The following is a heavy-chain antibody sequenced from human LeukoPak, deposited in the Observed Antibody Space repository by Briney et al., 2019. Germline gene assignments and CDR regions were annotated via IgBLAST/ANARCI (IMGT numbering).Heavy chain of an antibody. CDR3: AREGVGFGELRGEFDY. CDR1: GYPFTSYG. Sequence: AAVKVSCKASGYPFTSYGSSWEPQAPGQCLERMGWICACNGNTNYAQKLQCRVSFTTDTSTSPTYINLRNLRSDDTDLNYCAREGVGFGELRGEFDYWGQGTLVTVSS. CDR2: ICACNGNT. J-gene: IGHJ4*02. V-gene: IGHV1-18*01. D-gene: IGHD3-10*01.